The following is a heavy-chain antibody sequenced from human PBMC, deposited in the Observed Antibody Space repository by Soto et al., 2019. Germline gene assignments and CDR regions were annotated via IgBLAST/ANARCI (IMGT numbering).Heavy chain of an antibody. CDR2: ISAYNGNT. CDR1: GYTFTSYG. D-gene: IGHD4-4*01. Sequence: ASVKVSCKASGYTFTSYGISWVRQAPGQGLEWMGWISAYNGNTNYAQKLQGRVTMTTDTSTSTAYMELRSLRSDDTAVYYCAGYSNDYYYYGMDVWGQGTTVTV. V-gene: IGHV1-18*04. J-gene: IGHJ6*02. CDR3: AGYSNDYYYYGMDV.